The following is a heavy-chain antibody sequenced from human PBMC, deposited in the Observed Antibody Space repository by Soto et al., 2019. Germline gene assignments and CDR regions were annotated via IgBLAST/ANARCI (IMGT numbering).Heavy chain of an antibody. V-gene: IGHV3-30*18. CDR1: GFSFSSYG. D-gene: IGHD6-6*01. CDR3: AKDRRQLSALDM. J-gene: IGHJ3*02. CDR2: ISNDGNRK. Sequence: VGSLRLSCAASGFSFSSYGMHWVRQAPGRGLEWVTVISNDGNRKYYGESVKGRFSVSRDNDKDTLYLQMNGLRPEDTGVYYCAKDRRQLSALDMWGQGTTVTVSS.